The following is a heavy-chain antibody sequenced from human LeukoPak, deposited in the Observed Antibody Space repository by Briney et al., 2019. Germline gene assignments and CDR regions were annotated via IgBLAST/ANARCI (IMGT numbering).Heavy chain of an antibody. CDR2: INPNGGST. CDR1: GYTFTSYY. D-gene: IGHD3-22*01. J-gene: IGHJ4*02. CDR3: ARDHADDSSGYFPGY. Sequence: ASVTVSCTASGYTFTSYYMHWVRQAPGQGLEWMGIINPNGGSTSYAQKFQGRVTMTRDTSTSTVYMELSSLRSEDTAVYYCARDHADDSSGYFPGYWGQGTLVTVSS. V-gene: IGHV1-46*01.